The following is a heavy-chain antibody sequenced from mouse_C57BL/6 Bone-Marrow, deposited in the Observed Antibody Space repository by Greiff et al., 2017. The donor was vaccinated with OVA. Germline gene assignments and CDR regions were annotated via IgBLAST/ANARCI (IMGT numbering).Heavy chain of an antibody. D-gene: IGHD2-3*01. J-gene: IGHJ3*01. V-gene: IGHV1-53*01. Sequence: QVQLQQPGTELVKPGASVKLSCKASGYTFTSYWMHWVKQRPGQGLEWIGNINPSNGGTNYNEKFKSKAPLTVDKSSSTAYMQLSSLTSEDSAVYYCARGGDGYYLPAWFAYWGQGTLVTVSA. CDR2: INPSNGGT. CDR3: ARGGDGYYLPAWFAY. CDR1: GYTFTSYW.